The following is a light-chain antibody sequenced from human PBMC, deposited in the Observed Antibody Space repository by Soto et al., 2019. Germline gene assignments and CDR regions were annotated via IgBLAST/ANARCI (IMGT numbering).Light chain of an antibody. Sequence: DIQMTQSPSSLSASVLYVFTITWLASQSISIYLNWYQLKPGKAPNLLMYGASYLKSGVPTRFSGSGSGTDFTLTISSLQPEDFAIYYCQQTYTTPEITFGQGTRLEIK. J-gene: IGKJ5*01. CDR3: QQTYTTPEIT. CDR1: QSISIY. CDR2: GAS. V-gene: IGKV1-39*01.